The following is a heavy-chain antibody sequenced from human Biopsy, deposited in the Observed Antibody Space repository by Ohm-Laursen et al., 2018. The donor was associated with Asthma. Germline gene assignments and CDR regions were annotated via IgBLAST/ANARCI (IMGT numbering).Heavy chain of an antibody. Sequence: GTLSLTCAASGFTFGDYWMSWVRQVPGKGLEWVANIKHDGSEKNHVDSLKGRSTISRDNAKNSLYLQMNSLRAEDTAVYYCARTFHFWSPYHAEHYQLWGQGTLVTVSS. CDR1: GFTFGDYW. D-gene: IGHD3-3*02. J-gene: IGHJ1*01. CDR2: IKHDGSEK. V-gene: IGHV3-7*01. CDR3: ARTFHFWSPYHAEHYQL.